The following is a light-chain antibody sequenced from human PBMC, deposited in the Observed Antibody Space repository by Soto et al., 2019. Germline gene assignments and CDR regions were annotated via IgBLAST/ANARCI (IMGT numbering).Light chain of an antibody. J-gene: IGKJ2*01. CDR2: DAS. CDR1: QSVSSY. Sequence: EIVLTQSPATLSLSPGERATLSCRASQSVSSYLAWYQQKPGQAPRLLIYDASNRATGIPARFSGSGSGTDFPPTISRLEPEDFAVYYCQRRCYWPYPFGQGTKLEI. CDR3: QRRCYWPYP. V-gene: IGKV3-11*01.